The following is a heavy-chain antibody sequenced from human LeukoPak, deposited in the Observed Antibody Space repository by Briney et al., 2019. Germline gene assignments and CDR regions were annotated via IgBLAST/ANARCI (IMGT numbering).Heavy chain of an antibody. CDR1: GFTFSPYA. CDR3: ARDVQRGFDYSNSLNY. J-gene: IGHJ4*02. CDR2: IWSDGSNK. Sequence: PGRSLRLSWAASGFTFSPYAFHWVRQAPGKGLEWVAVIWSDGSNKYYGNSVKGRFIIDRDDSQKTVYLQMNSLRVEDTGVYYCARDVQRGFDYSNSLNYWGQGSLVTVSS. D-gene: IGHD4-11*01. V-gene: IGHV3-33*01.